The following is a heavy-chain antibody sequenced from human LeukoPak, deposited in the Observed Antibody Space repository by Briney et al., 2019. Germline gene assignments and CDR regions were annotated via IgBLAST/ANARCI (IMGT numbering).Heavy chain of an antibody. J-gene: IGHJ4*02. CDR3: ASTQTFDY. CDR1: GFIFSDYA. Sequence: GGSLRLSCAASGFIFSDYAMNWARQAPGKGPEWISYISATSDTIYYADSVRGRFTVSRDSAKNSLFLQMNSLRDEDTAVYFCASTQTFDYWGQGTLVTVSS. V-gene: IGHV3-48*02. CDR2: ISATSDTI.